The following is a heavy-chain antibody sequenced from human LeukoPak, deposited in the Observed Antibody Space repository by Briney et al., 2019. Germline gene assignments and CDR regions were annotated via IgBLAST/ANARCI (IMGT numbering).Heavy chain of an antibody. CDR2: ISSSSSTI. CDR3: AKDHTIFAVAIGDY. CDR1: GFTFSSYG. Sequence: PGGSLRLSCAASGFTFSSYGRHWVRQAPGKGLEWVSYISSSSSTINYADSVKGRFTISRDNAKNSLYLQMNSLRAGDTAVYYCAKDHTIFAVAIGDYWGQGTLVTVSS. V-gene: IGHV3-48*01. D-gene: IGHD3-3*01. J-gene: IGHJ4*02.